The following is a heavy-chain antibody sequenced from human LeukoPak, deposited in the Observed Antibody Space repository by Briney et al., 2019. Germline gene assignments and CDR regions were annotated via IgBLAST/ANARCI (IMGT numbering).Heavy chain of an antibody. D-gene: IGHD6-6*01. CDR3: AKDQGSSFDY. CDR1: GFTSSSYW. Sequence: PGGSLRLSCAASGFTSSSYWMHWVRQAPGKGLEWVSAISGSGGSTYYADSVKGRFTISRDNSKNTLYLQMNSLRAEDTAVYYCAKDQGSSFDYWGQGTLVTVSS. J-gene: IGHJ4*02. V-gene: IGHV3-23*01. CDR2: ISGSGGST.